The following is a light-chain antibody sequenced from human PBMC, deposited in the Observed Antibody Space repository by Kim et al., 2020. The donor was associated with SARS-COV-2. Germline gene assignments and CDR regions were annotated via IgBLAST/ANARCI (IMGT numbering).Light chain of an antibody. CDR2: AAS. Sequence: ASVGDRVTITCRASQDISNYLAWYQQSPGKAPKVLLYAASTLQSGVPSRFSGSGSGTEFTLTINSLRPEDFASYFCQQFYVYPRTFGQGTKVDIK. CDR3: QQFYVYPRT. CDR1: QDISNY. J-gene: IGKJ1*01. V-gene: IGKV1-9*01.